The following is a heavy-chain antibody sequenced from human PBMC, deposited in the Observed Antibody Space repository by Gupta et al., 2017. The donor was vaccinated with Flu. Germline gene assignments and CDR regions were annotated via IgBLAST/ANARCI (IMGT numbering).Heavy chain of an antibody. CDR1: SGSISSSHYC. D-gene: IGHD3-10*01. CDR2: IYYRGSV. CDR3: CGAGSWNVES. V-gene: IGHV4-39*01. Sequence: LQLQETRPGLVNPCETLTLNCTVSSGSISSSHYCWGWVRQPPGKGLEGIRSIYYRGSVHNNPSLKGGVTMSVETSKNQLSLKLTAVTAADTVMNFWCGAGSWNVESGGRGSLVTVCS. J-gene: IGHJ2*01.